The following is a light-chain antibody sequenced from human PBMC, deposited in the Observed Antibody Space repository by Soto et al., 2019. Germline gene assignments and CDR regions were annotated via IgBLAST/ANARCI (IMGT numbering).Light chain of an antibody. V-gene: IGKV1-5*01. CDR3: QHYNTYTWT. CDR2: DAS. Sequence: DIQMAQSTSSLSASVGDRVTISCRASQNINSWLAWYQQKPGQAPKLLIYDASTLESGVPSRFSGSAAGTEYIHTINRLRPGDFGTYYCQHYNTYTWTFGQGT. J-gene: IGKJ1*01. CDR1: QNINSW.